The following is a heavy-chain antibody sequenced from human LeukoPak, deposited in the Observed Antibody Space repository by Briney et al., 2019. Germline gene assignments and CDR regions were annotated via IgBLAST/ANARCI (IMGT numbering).Heavy chain of an antibody. CDR3: AKDHSSGWPYCFPY. CDR2: ISASGGST. D-gene: IGHD6-19*01. V-gene: IGHV3-23*01. Sequence: GGSLRLSCAVSGFTFSSYSMNWVLQAPGKGLEWVSAISASGGSTYYADSVKGRFTISRDNSKNTLFLQMNSLRAEDTAVYYCAKDHSSGWPYCFPYWGQGTLVTVSS. J-gene: IGHJ4*02. CDR1: GFTFSSYS.